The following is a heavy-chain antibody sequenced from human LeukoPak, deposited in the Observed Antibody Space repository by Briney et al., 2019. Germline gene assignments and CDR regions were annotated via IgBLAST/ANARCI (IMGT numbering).Heavy chain of an antibody. Sequence: ASVKVSCKASGYTLTSYGINWMRQAPGQGLEWMGWISTQSGNTNYAQKVQGRLTLTTDRSTNTAYMELRSLRSDDTAVYYCARGAHGDKWGQGTMVTVSS. CDR2: ISTQSGNT. V-gene: IGHV1-18*01. D-gene: IGHD3-16*01. CDR3: ARGAHGDK. J-gene: IGHJ4*02. CDR1: GYTLTSYG.